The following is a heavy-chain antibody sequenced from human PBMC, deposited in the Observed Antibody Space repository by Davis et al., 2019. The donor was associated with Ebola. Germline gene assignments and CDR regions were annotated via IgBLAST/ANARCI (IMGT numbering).Heavy chain of an antibody. Sequence: PSETLSLTCAAYGGSFNDYYWRWIRQSPGKGLEWIGEINHSGNTYYNPSLRSRVIISIDTSKSQISLKLSSVTAADTAVYYCARGKVTALLYLDYGLDVWGQGTTVTVSS. D-gene: IGHD2-21*02. J-gene: IGHJ6*02. CDR3: ARGKVTALLYLDYGLDV. V-gene: IGHV4-34*01. CDR1: GGSFNDYY. CDR2: INHSGNT.